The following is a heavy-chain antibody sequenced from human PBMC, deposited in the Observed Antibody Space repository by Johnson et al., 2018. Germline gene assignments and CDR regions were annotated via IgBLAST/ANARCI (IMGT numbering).Heavy chain of an antibody. CDR3: ARGRYSGSRGAFDI. CDR1: GFSFGSFA. J-gene: IGHJ3*02. Sequence: QVQLVESGGGVVQPGRSLGLSCAASGFSFGSFAMHWVRQAPGKGLEWVAFISYDGNNKDYADYVKGRFTISRDNSNNTLYVQMNSLRAADTAVYYCARGRYSGSRGAFDIWGQGTMVTVSS. V-gene: IGHV3-30-3*01. CDR2: ISYDGNNK. D-gene: IGHD1-26*01.